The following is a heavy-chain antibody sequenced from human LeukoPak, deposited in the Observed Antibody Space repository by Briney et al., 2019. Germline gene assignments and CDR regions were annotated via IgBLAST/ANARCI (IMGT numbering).Heavy chain of an antibody. D-gene: IGHD2-15*01. V-gene: IGHV5-51*01. Sequence: GESLKISCKGSGYSFTSYWIGWVRQMPGKGLEWMGIIYPGDSDTRYSPSFQGQVTISADKSISTAYLQWSSLKASDTAMYYCARQRLAGPRTDNCSGGSCYSDYYGMDVWGQGTTVTVSS. CDR3: ARQRLAGPRTDNCSGGSCYSDYYGMDV. J-gene: IGHJ6*02. CDR2: IYPGDSDT. CDR1: GYSFTSYW.